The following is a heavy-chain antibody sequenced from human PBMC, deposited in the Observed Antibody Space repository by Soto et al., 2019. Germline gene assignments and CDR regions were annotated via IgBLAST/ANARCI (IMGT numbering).Heavy chain of an antibody. CDR3: ARLWPFPVTPKTAAGTGWFDP. Sequence: GESLKISCKGSGYSFTSYWIGWVRQMPGKGLEWMGIIYPGDSDTRYSPSFQGQVTISADKSISTAYLQWSSLKASDTAMYYCARLWPFPVTPKTAAGTGWFDPWGQGTLVTVSS. V-gene: IGHV5-51*01. CDR1: GYSFTSYW. CDR2: IYPGDSDT. D-gene: IGHD6-13*01. J-gene: IGHJ5*02.